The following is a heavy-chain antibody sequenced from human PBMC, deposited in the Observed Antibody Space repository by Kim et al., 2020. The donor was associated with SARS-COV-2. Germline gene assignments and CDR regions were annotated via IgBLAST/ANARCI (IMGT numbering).Heavy chain of an antibody. Sequence: YIYYAGSVKGRFTITRDNAKNSLYLQMNSLRAEDTAVYYCARDPSSSPTTWGQGTLVTVSS. D-gene: IGHD6-13*01. CDR3: ARDPSSSPTT. V-gene: IGHV3-21*01. CDR2: YI. J-gene: IGHJ5*02.